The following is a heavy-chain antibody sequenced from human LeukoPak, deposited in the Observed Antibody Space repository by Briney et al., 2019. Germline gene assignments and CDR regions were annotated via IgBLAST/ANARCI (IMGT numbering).Heavy chain of an antibody. J-gene: IGHJ5*02. V-gene: IGHV3-7*01. CDR2: IKQDGSEK. D-gene: IGHD4/OR15-4a*01. CDR3: AREVLGPRGGFDP. Sequence: GGSLRLSCAASGFTFSTYWMSWVRQAPGKRLEWVANIKQDGSEKVYVDTVKGRFTISRDNAKNSLYLQMNSLRAEDTAVYYCAREVLGPRGGFDPWGQGTLVTVSS. CDR1: GFTFSTYW.